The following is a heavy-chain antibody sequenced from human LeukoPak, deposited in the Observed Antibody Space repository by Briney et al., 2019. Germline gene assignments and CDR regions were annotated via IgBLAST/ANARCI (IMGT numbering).Heavy chain of an antibody. D-gene: IGHD6-19*01. J-gene: IGHJ4*02. CDR3: ARDGYSSGWPGGY. CDR2: INPNSGGT. V-gene: IGHV1-2*02. CDR1: GYTFTGYY. Sequence: ASVEVSCKASGYTFTGYYMHWVRQAPGQGLEWMGWINPNSGGTNYAQKFQGRVTMTRDTSISTAYMELSRLRSDDTAVYYCARDGYSSGWPGGYWGQGTLVTVSS.